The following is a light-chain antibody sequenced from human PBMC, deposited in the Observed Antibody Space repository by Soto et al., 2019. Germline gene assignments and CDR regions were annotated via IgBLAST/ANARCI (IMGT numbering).Light chain of an antibody. J-gene: IGKJ2*01. CDR3: QQSYRMPYT. CDR1: QSIVTY. CDR2: AAS. V-gene: IGKV1-39*01. Sequence: DIQMTQSPSSLSASVGDRVTITCRASQSIVTYLNWYQQKPGKAPKLLIYAASSLQSGVPARFSGSGSGTDFTHTISSLQPDDFATYYCQQSYRMPYTFGQGTKLEIK.